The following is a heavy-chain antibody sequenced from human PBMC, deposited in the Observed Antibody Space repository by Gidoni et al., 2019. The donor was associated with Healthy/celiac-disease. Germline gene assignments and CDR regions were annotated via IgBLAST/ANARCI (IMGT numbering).Heavy chain of an antibody. CDR3: ARAGYCSSTSCYGAFDI. J-gene: IGHJ3*02. D-gene: IGHD2-2*01. CDR2: IIPILGIA. CDR1: GGTFSSYT. Sequence: QVQLVQSGAEVKKPGSSVKVSCKASGGTFSSYTISRVRQAPGQGLEWMGRIIPILGIANYAQKFQGRVTITADKSTSTAYMELSSLRSEDTAVYYCARAGYCSSTSCYGAFDIWGQGTMVTVSS. V-gene: IGHV1-69*02.